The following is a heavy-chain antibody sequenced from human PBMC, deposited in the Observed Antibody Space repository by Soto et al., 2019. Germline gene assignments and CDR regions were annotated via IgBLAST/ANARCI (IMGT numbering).Heavy chain of an antibody. V-gene: IGHV3-30*18. J-gene: IGHJ4*02. D-gene: IGHD3-16*01. CDR3: AKWNGGFDY. CDR1: GFTFSSYG. Sequence: QVQLVESGGGVVQPGRSLRLTCAASGFTFSSYGMHWVRQAPGKGLEWVAVISYDGSYKYYADSVKGRFTISRDNSKNTLYLQMNSLRAEDTAVYYCAKWNGGFDYWGQGTLVTVSS. CDR2: ISYDGSYK.